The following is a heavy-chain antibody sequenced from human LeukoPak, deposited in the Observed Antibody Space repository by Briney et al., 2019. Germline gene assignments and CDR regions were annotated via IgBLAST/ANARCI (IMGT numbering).Heavy chain of an antibody. CDR1: GDSISSYY. CDR3: ARDQGPRIDP. V-gene: IGHV4-59*01. CDR2: IYYSGST. Sequence: SETLSLTCTVSGDSISSYYWSWIRQPPGKGLEWIGYIYYSGSTNYNPSLKSRVTISVDTSKNQFSLKLTFVTAADTAVYYCARDQGPRIDPWGQGTRVTVSS. J-gene: IGHJ5*02.